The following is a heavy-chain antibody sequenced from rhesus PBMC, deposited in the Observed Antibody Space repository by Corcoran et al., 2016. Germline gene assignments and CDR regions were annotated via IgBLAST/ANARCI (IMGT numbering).Heavy chain of an antibody. Sequence: QVQLQESGPGLVKPSETLSLTCAVSGGSISSNYWSWTPQPPGKGLEGLGGISGSGWSTDYNPSLKSRVTISTDTSKNQFSLMLSSVTAADTAVYYCARDCPTRMITGYYYTECDFDYWGQGVLVTVSS. V-gene: IGHV4-173*01. J-gene: IGHJ4*01. CDR3: ARDCPTRMITGYYYTECDFDY. CDR1: GGSISSNY. D-gene: IGHD3-9*01. CDR2: ISGSGWST.